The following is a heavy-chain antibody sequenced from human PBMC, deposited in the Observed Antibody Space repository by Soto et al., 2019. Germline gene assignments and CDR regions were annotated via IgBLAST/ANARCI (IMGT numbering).Heavy chain of an antibody. D-gene: IGHD6-25*01. J-gene: IGHJ3*02. CDR3: ARQREGGSGDFDS. CDR2: IYYGGST. V-gene: IGHV4-39*01. CDR1: GGSISSSYYY. Sequence: SETLSLTCTVSGGSISSSYYYWGWIRQPPGKGLEWIGSIYYGGSTYYNPSLKSRVTVYVDTSKNQFSLKLSSVTAADTAVYYCARQREGGSGDFDSWGQGTVVTVSS.